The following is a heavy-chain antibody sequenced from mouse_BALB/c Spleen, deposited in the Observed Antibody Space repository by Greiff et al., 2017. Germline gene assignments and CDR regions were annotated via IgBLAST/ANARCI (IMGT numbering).Heavy chain of an antibody. D-gene: IGHD2-10*02. CDR3: ARGQYGAY. CDR1: GFTFSSFG. V-gene: IGHV5-17*02. CDR2: ISSGSSTI. Sequence: EVKLVESGGGLVQPGGSRKLSCAASGFTFSSFGMHWVRQAPEKGLEWVAYISSGSSTIYYADTVKGRFTISRDNPKNTLFLQMSSLKSEDTAMYYCARGQYGAYWGQGTLVTVSA. J-gene: IGHJ3*01.